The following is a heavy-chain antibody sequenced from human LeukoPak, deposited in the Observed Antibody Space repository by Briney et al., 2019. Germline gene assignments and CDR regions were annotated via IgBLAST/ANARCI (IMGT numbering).Heavy chain of an antibody. CDR3: ADHPRASGSFYCGY. D-gene: IGHD3-10*01. J-gene: IGHJ4*02. CDR1: GFTFSSYW. Sequence: GGSLRLSCAASGFTFSSYWMTWVRQAPGKGREWVANIKQDGSEKYYVDSVKGRFTISRDNAKNSLYLQMNSLRAEDTAVYYCADHPRASGSFYCGYWGQGTLVTVSS. CDR2: IKQDGSEK. V-gene: IGHV3-7*01.